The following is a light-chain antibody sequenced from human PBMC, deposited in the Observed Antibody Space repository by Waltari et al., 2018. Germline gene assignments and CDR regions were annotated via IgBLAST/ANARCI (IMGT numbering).Light chain of an antibody. V-gene: IGKV1-39*01. CDR3: QQSYSSPRLT. CDR2: AAS. J-gene: IGKJ4*01. Sequence: DIQMTQSPSSLSASVGDRVTITCRASQRISTYLNWYQQKPGKAPKLLIYAASSLQSGVPSRFSGSGSGTEFTLTISSLQPEDFATYYCQQSYSSPRLTFGGGTKVEIK. CDR1: QRISTY.